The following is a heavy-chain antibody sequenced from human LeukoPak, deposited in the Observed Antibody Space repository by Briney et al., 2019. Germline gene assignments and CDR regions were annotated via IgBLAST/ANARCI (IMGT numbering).Heavy chain of an antibody. Sequence: GGSLRLSCAASGFIFSSYWMSWVRQAPGKGLEWVANIKQDGSEKYFVDSVKGRFTISRDNAKNSLYLQMNSLRAGDTAVYYCARDNLYCSSTSCSTTFDYWGQGTLVTVSS. J-gene: IGHJ4*02. CDR3: ARDNLYCSSTSCSTTFDY. V-gene: IGHV3-7*01. CDR2: IKQDGSEK. D-gene: IGHD2-2*01. CDR1: GFIFSSYW.